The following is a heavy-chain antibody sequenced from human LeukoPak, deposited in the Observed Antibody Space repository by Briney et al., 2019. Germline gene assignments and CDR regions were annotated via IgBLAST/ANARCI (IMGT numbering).Heavy chain of an antibody. D-gene: IGHD4-23*01. J-gene: IGHJ3*02. CDR1: GYTFTGYY. CDR2: INPNSGGT. V-gene: IGHV1-2*02. Sequence: PGASVKVSCKASGYTFTGYYMHWVRQAPGQGLEWMGWINPNSGGTNYAQKFQGRVTMTRDTSISTAYMELSRLRSDDTAVYYCAREWGNNYGVNSAVAFDIWGQGTMVTVSS. CDR3: AREWGNNYGVNSAVAFDI.